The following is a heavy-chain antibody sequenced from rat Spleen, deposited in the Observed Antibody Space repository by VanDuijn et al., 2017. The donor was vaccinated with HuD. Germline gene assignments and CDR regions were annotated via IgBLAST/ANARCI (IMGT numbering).Heavy chain of an antibody. CDR2: ISPSGTGT. D-gene: IGHD4-3*01. CDR3: VRQDTSGYSNWFTY. J-gene: IGHJ3*01. V-gene: IGHV5-25*01. Sequence: EVQLVESGGGLVQPGGSMKLSCAASGFTFNNYWMTWIRQAPGKGLEWVASISPSGTGTYYRDSVKGRFTVSRDNAKSTLYLQMDSLRSEDTATYYCVRQDTSGYSNWFTYWGQGTLVTVSS. CDR1: GFTFNNYW.